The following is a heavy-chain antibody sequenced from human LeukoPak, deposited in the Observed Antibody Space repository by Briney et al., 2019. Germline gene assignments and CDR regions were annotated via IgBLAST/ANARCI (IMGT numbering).Heavy chain of an antibody. CDR3: AKEKDRYSSSWSHFDY. CDR2: ISSSSSYI. CDR1: GFTFSSFE. V-gene: IGHV3-21*01. Sequence: GGSLRLSCAASGFTFSSFEMNWVRQAPGKGLEWVSSISSSSSYIYYADSVKGRFTISRDNAKNSLYLQMNSLRAEDTAVYYCAKEKDRYSSSWSHFDYWGQGTLVTVSS. D-gene: IGHD6-13*01. J-gene: IGHJ4*02.